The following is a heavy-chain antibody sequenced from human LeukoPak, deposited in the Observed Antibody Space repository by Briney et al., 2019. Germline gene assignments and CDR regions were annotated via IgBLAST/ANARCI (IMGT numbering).Heavy chain of an antibody. D-gene: IGHD3-9*01. V-gene: IGHV4-39*02. CDR1: GGSISSSRYY. CDR2: IYYSGST. CDR3: ARETIFSDNWFDP. Sequence: SETLSLTCTVSGGSISSSRYYWGWIRQPPGKGLEWIGSIYYSGSTYYNPSLKSRVTISVDTSKNQFSLKLSSVTAADTAVYYCARETIFSDNWFDPWGQGTLVTVSS. J-gene: IGHJ5*02.